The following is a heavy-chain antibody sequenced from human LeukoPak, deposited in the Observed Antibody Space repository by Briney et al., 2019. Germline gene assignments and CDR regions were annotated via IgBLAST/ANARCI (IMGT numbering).Heavy chain of an antibody. J-gene: IGHJ5*02. Sequence: GESLKISCKDSGYRFSSYWIAWVRQMPGKGLEYIGIIYPGDSDIRYSPSFQGQVTISADKSISTAYLQWSSLKASDTAMYYCARQEYCSGGSCYTWFDPWGQGTLATVSS. CDR3: ARQEYCSGGSCYTWFDP. CDR2: IYPGDSDI. CDR1: GYRFSSYW. D-gene: IGHD2-15*01. V-gene: IGHV5-51*01.